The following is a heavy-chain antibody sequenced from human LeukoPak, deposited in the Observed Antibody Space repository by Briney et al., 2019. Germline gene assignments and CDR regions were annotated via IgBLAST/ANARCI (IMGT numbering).Heavy chain of an antibody. Sequence: DPGGSLRLSCAASGFTFSSYAMSWVRQAPGKGLEWVSAISGSGGSTYYADSVKGRFTISRDNSKNTLYLQMNSLRAEDTAVYFCAKRGVVIRIFLVGFHKEAYYFDSWGQGALVTVSS. D-gene: IGHD3-10*01. CDR3: AKRGVVIRIFLVGFHKEAYYFDS. V-gene: IGHV3-23*01. CDR2: ISGSGGST. CDR1: GFTFSSYA. J-gene: IGHJ4*02.